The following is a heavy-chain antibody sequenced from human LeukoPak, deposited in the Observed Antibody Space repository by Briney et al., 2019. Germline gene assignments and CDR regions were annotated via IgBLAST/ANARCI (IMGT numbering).Heavy chain of an antibody. CDR2: ISSSSSYI. J-gene: IGHJ3*02. V-gene: IGHV3-21*04. D-gene: IGHD6-19*01. Sequence: GGSLRLSCAASGFTFSSYSMNWVRQAPGKGLEWVSSISSSSSYIYYADSVKGRFTISRDNAKNSLYLQMNSPRAEDTAVYYCARAQYSSGWYGDAFDIWGQGTMVTVSS. CDR3: ARAQYSSGWYGDAFDI. CDR1: GFTFSSYS.